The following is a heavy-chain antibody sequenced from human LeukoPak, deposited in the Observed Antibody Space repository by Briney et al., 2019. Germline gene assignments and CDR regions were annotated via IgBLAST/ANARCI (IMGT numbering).Heavy chain of an antibody. CDR2: IYYSGTN. D-gene: IGHD3-16*01. V-gene: IGHV4-59*08. CDR1: GRFVSISY. CDR3: ARHLGRAFHI. J-gene: IGHJ3*02. Sequence: SETLSLTCTVCGRFVSISYGSWIRQPPGGGLEWIGYIYYSGTNNFNPSLKGGVTISLDTSKNQFSLKLTSVTAADTAVYFCARHLGRAFHIWGQGTMVSVSS.